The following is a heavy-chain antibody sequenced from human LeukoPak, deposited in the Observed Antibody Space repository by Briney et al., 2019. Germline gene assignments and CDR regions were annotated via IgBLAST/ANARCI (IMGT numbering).Heavy chain of an antibody. CDR1: GFTVNSNY. D-gene: IGHD3-3*01. Sequence: GGSLRLSCAASGFTVNSNYMSWVRQAPGKGLEWVSVIYSGGSTYYADSVKGRFTISRDNSKNTLYLQMNSLRAEDTAVYYCARHNKIFGVVSYFDYWGQGTLVTVSS. J-gene: IGHJ4*02. V-gene: IGHV3-66*04. CDR2: IYSGGST. CDR3: ARHNKIFGVVSYFDY.